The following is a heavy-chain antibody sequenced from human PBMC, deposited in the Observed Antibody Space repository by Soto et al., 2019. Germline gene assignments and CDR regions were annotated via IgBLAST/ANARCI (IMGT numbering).Heavy chain of an antibody. Sequence: QVQLVESGGGVVQPGRSLRLSCAASGFTFSYYAMHWVRQAPGKGLEWVAVISYDGSDKYYADSVKGRFTISRDNSRNTLNLQMNSLGADDTAVYYCAKGLGELSPESYDYWGQGTLITVSS. V-gene: IGHV3-30*18. CDR2: ISYDGSDK. J-gene: IGHJ4*02. CDR1: GFTFSYYA. D-gene: IGHD3-16*02. CDR3: AKGLGELSPESYDY.